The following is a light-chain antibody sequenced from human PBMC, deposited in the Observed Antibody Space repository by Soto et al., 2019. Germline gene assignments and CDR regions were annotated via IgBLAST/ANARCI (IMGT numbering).Light chain of an antibody. CDR2: DVS. CDR3: FPYTSSFTHV. J-gene: IGLJ1*01. CDR1: SSDVGGYNY. Sequence: QSALTQPASVSGSPGQSITISCTGTSSDVGGYNYVSWYQQHPGKAPKLMIYDVSNRPSGVSSRFSGSKSVNTASLTISGLQADDEADYYCFPYTSSFTHVFGTGTKVTVL. V-gene: IGLV2-14*01.